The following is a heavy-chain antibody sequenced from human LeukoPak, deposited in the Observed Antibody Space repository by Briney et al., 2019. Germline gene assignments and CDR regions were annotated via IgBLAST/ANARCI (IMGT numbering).Heavy chain of an antibody. V-gene: IGHV4-59*08. CDR1: GGSFSDYY. D-gene: IGHD3-3*01. CDR2: IYPSGST. CDR3: ARQATLLAGRLEAGGFDI. J-gene: IGHJ3*02. Sequence: SETLSLTCSVSGGSFSDYYWNWIRQSPGKGLEWIGYIYPSGSTDYNPSLKSRVTMSTDTSKNQISLNLTSVTAADTAVYFCARQATLLAGRLEAGGFDIWGRGTMVTVSS.